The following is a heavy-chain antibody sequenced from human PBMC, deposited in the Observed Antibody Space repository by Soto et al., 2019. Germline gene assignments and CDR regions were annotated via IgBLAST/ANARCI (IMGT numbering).Heavy chain of an antibody. CDR1: GGTYSSYA. J-gene: IGHJ6*02. D-gene: IGHD3-10*01. CDR3: ARTMVRGVSALYYYYGMDV. CDR2: IIPIFGTA. Sequence: QVQLVQSGAEVKKPGSSVKVSCKASGGTYSSYAISWVRQAPGQGLEWMGGIIPIFGTANYAQKFQGRVTITADESTSTAYMELSSLRSEDTAVYYCARTMVRGVSALYYYYGMDVWGQGTTVTASS. V-gene: IGHV1-69*01.